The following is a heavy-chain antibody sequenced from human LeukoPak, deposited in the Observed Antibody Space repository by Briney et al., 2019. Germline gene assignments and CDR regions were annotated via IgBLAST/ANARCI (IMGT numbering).Heavy chain of an antibody. CDR2: ICYSGST. J-gene: IGHJ3*02. D-gene: IGHD6-6*01. CDR3: ARPRSIAARIDAFDI. Sequence: SETLSLTCTVSGGSISSYYWSWIRQPPGKGLEWIGYICYSGSTNYNPSLKSRVTISVDTSKNQFSLKLSSVTAADTAVYYCARPRSIAARIDAFDIWGQGTMVTVSS. V-gene: IGHV4-59*01. CDR1: GGSISSYY.